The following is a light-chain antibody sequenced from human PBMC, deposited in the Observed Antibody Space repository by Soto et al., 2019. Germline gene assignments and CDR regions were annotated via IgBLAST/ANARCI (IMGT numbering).Light chain of an antibody. CDR1: TGGVTGGHY. V-gene: IGLV7-46*01. CDR3: LLHDRDSLA. CDR2: DTS. J-gene: IGLJ2*01. Sequence: QAVVTQEPSLTVSPGGTVTLTCGSSTGGVTGGHYAYWFQQKPGQAPRTLIFDTSNKHSWTPARFSGSLLGGKAALTLSSAQPEDEADYYCLLHDRDSLAFGGGTKLTVL.